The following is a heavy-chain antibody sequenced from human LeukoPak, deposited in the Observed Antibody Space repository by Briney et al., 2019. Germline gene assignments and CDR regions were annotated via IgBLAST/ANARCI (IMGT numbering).Heavy chain of an antibody. CDR1: GFTFSSYW. CDR3: ARGGGLDV. Sequence: GGSLRLSCAASGFTFSSYWMSWVRQAPGEGLEWVAKINQDGTEKAYVDSVRGRFTISRDNAKNSLFLQMNSLRAEDTAVYYCARGGGLDVWGQGATVTVSS. V-gene: IGHV3-7*03. D-gene: IGHD3-16*01. CDR2: INQDGTEK. J-gene: IGHJ6*02.